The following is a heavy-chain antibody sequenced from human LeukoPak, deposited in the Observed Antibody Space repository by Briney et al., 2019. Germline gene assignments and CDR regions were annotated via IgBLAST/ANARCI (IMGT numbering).Heavy chain of an antibody. D-gene: IGHD3-10*01. CDR2: INPNSGGT. CDR1: GYTFTGYY. V-gene: IGHV1-2*02. Sequence: GASVKVSCKASGYTFTGYYMHWVRQAPGQGLEWMGWINPNSGGTIYAQKLQGRVTMTRDTSTSTAYMELSSLRSEDTAVYYCARDEGMDWFDPWGQGTLVTVSS. J-gene: IGHJ5*02. CDR3: ARDEGMDWFDP.